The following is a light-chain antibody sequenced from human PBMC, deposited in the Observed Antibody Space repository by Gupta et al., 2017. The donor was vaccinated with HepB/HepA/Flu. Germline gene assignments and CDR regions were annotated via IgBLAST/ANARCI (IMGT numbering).Light chain of an antibody. CDR1: QTFRST. Sequence: EIVLTHSPATLSLSPGHTATLSCRSSQTFRSTVVWDQQRPGQAPRLRISETSNRATGITGRFSGTGSVTDFTRPSSSVEAEDFERYDGQQRSVFGQGTKLDIK. J-gene: IGKJ5*01. V-gene: IGKV3-11*01. CDR2: ETS. CDR3: QQRSV.